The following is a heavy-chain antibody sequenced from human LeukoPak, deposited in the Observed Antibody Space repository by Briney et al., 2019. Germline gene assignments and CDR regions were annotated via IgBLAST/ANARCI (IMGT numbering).Heavy chain of an antibody. D-gene: IGHD6-19*01. J-gene: IGHJ5*02. CDR1: GGSISSSSYY. CDR3: ARDREVSGWYLTDWFDP. V-gene: IGHV4-39*07. CDR2: IYYSGST. Sequence: SETLSLTCTVSGGSISSSSYYWGWIRQPPGKGLEWIGSIYYSGSTYYNPSLKSRVTISVDTSKNQFSLKLSSVTAADTAVYYCARDREVSGWYLTDWFDPWGQGTLVTVSS.